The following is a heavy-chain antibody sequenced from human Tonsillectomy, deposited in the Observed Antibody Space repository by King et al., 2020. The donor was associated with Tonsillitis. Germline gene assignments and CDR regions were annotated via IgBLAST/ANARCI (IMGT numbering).Heavy chain of an antibody. CDR1: GFIFDDYA. Sequence: VQLVESGGGLVQPGGSLRLSCATSGFIFDDYAMHWVRHAPGKGLEWVSSISWNSNNIGYADSVKGRFTISRDNAKNFLYLQMNSLRAEDTALYYCAKGDHYEFLTVSSEEDWGQGTLVTVSS. CDR3: AKGDHYEFLTVSSEED. J-gene: IGHJ4*02. V-gene: IGHV3-9*01. D-gene: IGHD3-9*01. CDR2: ISWNSNNI.